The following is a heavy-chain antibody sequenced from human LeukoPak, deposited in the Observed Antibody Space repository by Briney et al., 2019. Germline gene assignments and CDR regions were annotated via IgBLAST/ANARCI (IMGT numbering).Heavy chain of an antibody. D-gene: IGHD5-18*01. V-gene: IGHV4-59*01. CDR3: AREVPDTAMVPL. Sequence: SETLSLTCTVSGGSISGYYWSWIRQPPGKGLEWIGNIYSSGNTNYNPSLKSRVTISVDTSKNQFSLKLSSVTAADTAVYYCAREVPDTAMVPLWGQGTLVTVSS. CDR2: IYSSGNT. CDR1: GGSISGYY. J-gene: IGHJ4*02.